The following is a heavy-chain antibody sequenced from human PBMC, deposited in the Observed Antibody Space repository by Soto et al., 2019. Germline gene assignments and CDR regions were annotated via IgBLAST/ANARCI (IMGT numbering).Heavy chain of an antibody. CDR2: IKGKTDGGKT. J-gene: IGHJ6*02. CDR1: GFTFSNAW. Sequence: PGGSLRLSCAASGFTFSNAWMSWVRQAPGKGLEWVGRIKGKTDGGKTDYAAPVKGRFTISRDDSRNTLYLQMNSLKTEDTAVYYCTSRFSSLVAATDYYGMDVWGQGTTVTVSS. D-gene: IGHD2-15*01. CDR3: TSRFSSLVAATDYYGMDV. V-gene: IGHV3-15*01.